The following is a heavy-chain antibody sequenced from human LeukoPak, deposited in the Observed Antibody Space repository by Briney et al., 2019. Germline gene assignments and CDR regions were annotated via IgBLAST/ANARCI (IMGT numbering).Heavy chain of an antibody. CDR3: ARAYYGSGSYYQQRSDY. CDR1: GFTFSSYS. D-gene: IGHD3-10*01. V-gene: IGHV3-21*01. J-gene: IGHJ4*02. CDR2: ISSSSSYI. Sequence: GGSLRLSCAASGFTFSSYSMNWVRQAPGKGLEWVSSISSSSSYIYYADSVKGRFTISRDNAKNPLYLQMNSLRAEDAAVYYCARAYYGSGSYYQQRSDYWGQGTLVTVSS.